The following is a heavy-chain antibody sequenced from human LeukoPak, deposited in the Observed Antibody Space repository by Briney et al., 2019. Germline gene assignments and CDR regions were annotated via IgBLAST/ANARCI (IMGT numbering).Heavy chain of an antibody. D-gene: IGHD3-10*01. J-gene: IGHJ3*02. CDR3: ARARRADLRFGEAFRHTKAARAFDI. V-gene: IGHV3-30*04. CDR2: ISYEGTSK. CDR1: GFTFSGYA. Sequence: GGSLRLPCAASGFTFSGYAMHWVRQAPGKGLEWVAVISYEGTSKYYADSVKGRFTISRDNAKNSLYLQMNSLRAEDTAVYYCARARRADLRFGEAFRHTKAARAFDIWGQGTMVTVSS.